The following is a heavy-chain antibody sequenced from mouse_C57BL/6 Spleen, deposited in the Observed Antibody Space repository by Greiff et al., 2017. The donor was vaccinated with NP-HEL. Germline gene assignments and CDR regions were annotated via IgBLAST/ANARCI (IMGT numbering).Heavy chain of an antibody. Sequence: QVQLQQPGAELVKPGASVKVSCKASGYTFTSYWMHWVKQRPGQGLEWIGRIHPSDSDTNYNQKFKGKATLTVDKSSSTAYMQLISLTSEDSAVYYCAIFYYYGSTYYAMDYWGQGTSVTVSS. CDR1: GYTFTSYW. CDR3: AIFYYYGSTYYAMDY. CDR2: IHPSDSDT. J-gene: IGHJ4*01. V-gene: IGHV1-74*01. D-gene: IGHD1-1*01.